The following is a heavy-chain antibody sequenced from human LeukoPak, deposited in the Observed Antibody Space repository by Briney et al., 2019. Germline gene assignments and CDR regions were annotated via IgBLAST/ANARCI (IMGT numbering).Heavy chain of an antibody. CDR2: VIPIFGSS. D-gene: IGHD1-26*01. CDR1: GGGFGNYG. V-gene: IGHV1-69*06. CDR3: AKVRDGRSTGGTYYYYMDV. J-gene: IGHJ6*03. Sequence: PRASVKVSCKASGGGFGNYGITWVRQAPGQGLEWVGGVIPIFGSSNYAPKFQGRVTITADRSTSTAYMELSSLRPEDTAVFYCAKVRDGRSTGGTYYYYMDVWGEGTTVTVSS.